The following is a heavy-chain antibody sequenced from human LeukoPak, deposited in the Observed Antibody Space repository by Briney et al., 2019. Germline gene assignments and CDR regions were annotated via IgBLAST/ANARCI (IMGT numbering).Heavy chain of an antibody. D-gene: IGHD4-23*01. CDR3: VRSGGHSGGY. J-gene: IGHJ4*02. CDR1: GRSISGFY. V-gene: IGHV4-59*08. Sequence: SETLSLTCTVSGRSISGFYWSWIRQPPGKGLEWIGYIYGSGSTSYNPSLMSRVTISGDTSKNQFSLKLSSVTAADTAIYYCVRSGGHSGGYWGQGTLVTVSS. CDR2: IYGSGST.